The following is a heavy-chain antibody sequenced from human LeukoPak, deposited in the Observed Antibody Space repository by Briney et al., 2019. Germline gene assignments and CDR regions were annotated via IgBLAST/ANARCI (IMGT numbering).Heavy chain of an antibody. CDR3: AREIGSAARGR. CDR1: GFTFDSYW. V-gene: IGHV3-7*05. Sequence: GGSLRLSCATSGFTFDSYWMSWVRQALGKGLEWVANIKEDGSEKYYVDSVKGRFTISRDNAKNSVYLQMNSLRAEDTAVYYCAREIGSAARGRWGQGTLVIVSS. D-gene: IGHD6-13*01. CDR2: IKEDGSEK. J-gene: IGHJ4*02.